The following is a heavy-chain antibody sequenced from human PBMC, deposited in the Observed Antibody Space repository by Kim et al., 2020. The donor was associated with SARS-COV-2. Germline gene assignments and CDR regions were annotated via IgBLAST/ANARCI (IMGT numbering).Heavy chain of an antibody. V-gene: IGHV3-9*01. D-gene: IGHD6-19*01. CDR1: GFTFDDYA. J-gene: IGHJ4*02. CDR2: ISWNSGSI. Sequence: GGSLRLSCAASGFTFDDYAMHWVRLAPGKGLEWVSGISWNSGSIGYADSVKGRFTISRDNAKNSLYLQMNSLRAEDTAVYYCAKDWKGSGWDEFGYWGQGTLVTVSS. CDR3: AKDWKGSGWDEFGY.